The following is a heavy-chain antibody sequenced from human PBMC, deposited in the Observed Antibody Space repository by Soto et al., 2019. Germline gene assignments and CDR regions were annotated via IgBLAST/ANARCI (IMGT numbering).Heavy chain of an antibody. J-gene: IGHJ5*02. CDR3: ARELPPKAIRGLLFS. Sequence: QVQLVESGGGVVQPGRSLRLSCAASGFTFSNYAMNWVRQAPGKGLEWLAIISYDEYDLDYADSVKGRFTISRDNSKNTLYLQMNSLTDDDTAVYYCARELPPKAIRGLLFSWGQGTLVTVSS. D-gene: IGHD3-10*01. CDR1: GFTFSNYA. CDR2: ISYDEYDL. V-gene: IGHV3-30-3*01.